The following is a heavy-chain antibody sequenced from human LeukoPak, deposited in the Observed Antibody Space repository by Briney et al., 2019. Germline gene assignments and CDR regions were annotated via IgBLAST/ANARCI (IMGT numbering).Heavy chain of an antibody. CDR1: GYNLTIYW. CDR3: AIFDFLFGEIDNWFDP. CDR2: IYPGDSDT. J-gene: IGHJ5*02. Sequence: GDSLKISCKGSGYNLTIYWIGWVRQMPGKGLEWMGIIYPGDSDTRYSPSFQGQVTISVDKSISTAYLQWSSLKASDTAMYYCAIFDFLFGEIDNWFDPWGQGTQVTVSS. D-gene: IGHD3-16*01. V-gene: IGHV5-51*01.